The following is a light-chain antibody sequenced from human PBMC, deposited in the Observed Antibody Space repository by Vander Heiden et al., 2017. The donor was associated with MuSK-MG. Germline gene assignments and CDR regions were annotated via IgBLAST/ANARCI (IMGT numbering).Light chain of an antibody. J-gene: IGLJ2*01. Sequence: QSVPTQPPSTSGTPGQRVTLSCSGSTSNIGSNTVNWYQQYPGTAPKLLIYSSNQRPSGGPDRFSGSKSGTSASLAISGLQSEDEADYYCAAWDDSLNGVVFGGGTKLTVL. V-gene: IGLV1-44*01. CDR1: TSNIGSNT. CDR2: SSN. CDR3: AAWDDSLNGVV.